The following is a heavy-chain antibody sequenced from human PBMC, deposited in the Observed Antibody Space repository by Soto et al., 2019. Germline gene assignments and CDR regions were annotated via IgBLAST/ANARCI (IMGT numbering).Heavy chain of an antibody. J-gene: IGHJ6*02. CDR1: GGTFSTYT. CDR3: ARDGTDCSSTSCYHYYGMDV. Sequence: QVQLVQSGAEVKKPGSSVKVSCKASGGTFSTYTISWVRQAPGQGLEWLGRIIPILGIANYAQKFQGRVTMTAEKSTSTADMELRSLRSEETAVYYCARDGTDCSSTSCYHYYGMDVWGQGTTVTGSS. D-gene: IGHD2-2*01. V-gene: IGHV1-69*08. CDR2: IIPILGIA.